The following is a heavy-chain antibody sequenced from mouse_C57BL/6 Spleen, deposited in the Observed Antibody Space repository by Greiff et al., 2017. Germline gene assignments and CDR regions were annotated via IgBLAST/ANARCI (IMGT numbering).Heavy chain of an antibody. D-gene: IGHD1-1*01. V-gene: IGHV1-69*01. CDR1: GYTFTSYW. Sequence: VQLQQPGAELVMPGASVKLSCKASGYTFTSYWMHWVKQRPGQGLEWIGEIDPSDSYTNYNQKFKGKSTLTVDQSSSTAYMQLSRLTSEDSAVYYCARRADYGSSLNAMDYWGQGTSVTVSS. J-gene: IGHJ4*01. CDR2: IDPSDSYT. CDR3: ARRADYGSSLNAMDY.